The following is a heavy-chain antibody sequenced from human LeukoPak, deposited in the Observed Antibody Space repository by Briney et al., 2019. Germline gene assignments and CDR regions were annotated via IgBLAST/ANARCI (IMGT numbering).Heavy chain of an antibody. CDR1: GVSFSGYY. J-gene: IGHJ6*02. V-gene: IGHV4-34*01. D-gene: IGHD4-11*01. CDR3: ARSPNYSNYAYYYYYGMDV. Sequence: SETLSLTCAVYGVSFSGYYWSWIRQPPGKGLEWIGEINHSGSTNYNPSLKSRVTISVDTSKNQFSLKLSSVTAADTAVYYCARSPNYSNYAYYYYYGMDVWGQGTTVTVSS. CDR2: INHSGST.